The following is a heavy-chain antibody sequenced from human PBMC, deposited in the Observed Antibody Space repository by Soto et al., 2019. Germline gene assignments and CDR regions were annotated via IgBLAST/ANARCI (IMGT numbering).Heavy chain of an antibody. CDR2: IWYDGSNK. Sequence: PGGSLRLSCAASGFTFSSYGMHWVRQAPGKGQEWVAVIWYDGSNKYYADSVKGRFTISRDNSKNTLYLQMNSLRAEDTALYYCAKDVVDRGISYWGQGTLVTVSS. D-gene: IGHD1-20*01. V-gene: IGHV3-33*06. CDR3: AKDVVDRGISY. J-gene: IGHJ4*01. CDR1: GFTFSSYG.